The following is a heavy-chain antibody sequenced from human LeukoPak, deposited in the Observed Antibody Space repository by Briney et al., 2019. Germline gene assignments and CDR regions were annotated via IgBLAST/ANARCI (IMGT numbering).Heavy chain of an antibody. J-gene: IGHJ4*02. CDR1: EYTLTNYY. CDR3: ATAQQLLGSFDY. CDR2: INPSGGST. D-gene: IGHD1-1*01. V-gene: IGHV1-46*01. Sequence: GASVKVSCKASEYTLTNYYVHWVRQAPGQGLEWMGIINPSGGSTDYAQKFQDRVTMTRDMSTSTVYMELSGLRSEDTAVYFCATAQQLLGSFDYWGQGTLVTVSS.